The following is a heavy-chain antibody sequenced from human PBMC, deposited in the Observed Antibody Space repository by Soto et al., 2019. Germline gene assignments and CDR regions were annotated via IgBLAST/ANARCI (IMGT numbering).Heavy chain of an antibody. J-gene: IGHJ4*02. Sequence: LRLSCAASGFTFSSYWMHWVRQAPGKGLVWVSRINSDGSSTSYADSVKGRFTISRDNAKNTLYLQMNSLRAEDTAVYYCARGGNVDTAMAYDYWGQGTLVTVSS. CDR3: ARGGNVDTAMAYDY. CDR1: GFTFSSYW. V-gene: IGHV3-74*01. D-gene: IGHD5-18*01. CDR2: INSDGSST.